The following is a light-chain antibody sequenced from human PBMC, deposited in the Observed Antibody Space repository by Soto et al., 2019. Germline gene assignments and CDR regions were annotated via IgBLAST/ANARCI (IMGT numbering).Light chain of an antibody. J-gene: IGLJ2*01. CDR3: CSYAGSDTDV. V-gene: IGLV2-11*01. Sequence: QSALTQPRSVSGSPGQSVTISCTGTNSDVGGYDYVSWYQQHPGKAPKLMIYRVTKRPSGVPERFSGSKSGNTASLTISGLQAEDEADYYCCSYAGSDTDVFCGGTKLTVL. CDR1: NSDVGGYDY. CDR2: RVT.